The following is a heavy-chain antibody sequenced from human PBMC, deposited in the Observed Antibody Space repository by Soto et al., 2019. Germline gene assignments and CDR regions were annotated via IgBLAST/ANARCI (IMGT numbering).Heavy chain of an antibody. V-gene: IGHV1-69*01. D-gene: IGHD3-3*01. CDR2: IIPIFGTA. CDR3: AGLRSSEEWLLTTFDP. Sequence: QVQLVQSGAEVKKPGSSVKVSCKASGGTFSSYAISWVRQAPGQGLEWMGGIIPIFGTANYAQKFQVRVTITADESTSTAYMELSSLRSEDTAVYYCAGLRSSEEWLLTTFDPWGQGTLVTVSS. J-gene: IGHJ5*02. CDR1: GGTFSSYA.